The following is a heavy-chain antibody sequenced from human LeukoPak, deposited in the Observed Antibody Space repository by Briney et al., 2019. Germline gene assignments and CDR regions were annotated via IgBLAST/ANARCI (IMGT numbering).Heavy chain of an antibody. CDR2: IYSSGST. D-gene: IGHD3-3*01. CDR3: ARRLFFGVAAP. V-gene: IGHV4-59*12. J-gene: IGHJ5*02. CDR1: GGSISSYY. Sequence: SETLSLTCTVSGGSISSYYWSWVRQPPGKGLEWIGYIYSSGSTSYNPSLKSRVTISVDTSKNQFSLKLSSVTAADTAVYCCARRLFFGVAAPWGQGTLVTVSS.